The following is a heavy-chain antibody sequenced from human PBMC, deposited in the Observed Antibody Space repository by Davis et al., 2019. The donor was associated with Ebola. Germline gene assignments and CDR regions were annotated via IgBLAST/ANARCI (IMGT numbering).Heavy chain of an antibody. V-gene: IGHV3-11*01. CDR2: ISSSGSTI. CDR3: ARPWRGGYYYYGMDV. Sequence: PGGSLRLSCAASGFMFSDHYMSWIRQAPGKGLEWVSYISSSGSTIYYADSVKGRFTISRDNAENSLYLQMNSLRAEDTAVYYCARPWRGGYYYYGMDVWGQGTTVTVSS. CDR1: GFMFSDHY. J-gene: IGHJ6*02. D-gene: IGHD3-16*01.